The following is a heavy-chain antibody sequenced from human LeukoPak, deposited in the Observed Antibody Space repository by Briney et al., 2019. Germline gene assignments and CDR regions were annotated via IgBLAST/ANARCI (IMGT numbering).Heavy chain of an antibody. D-gene: IGHD3-16*02. CDR2: INHSGSI. CDR1: GGSFSGYY. J-gene: IGHJ4*02. V-gene: IGHV4-34*01. CDR3: ARGWGYDYVWGSYRPTYYFDY. Sequence: SETLSLTCAVYGGSFSGYYWSWIRQPPGKGLEWIGEINHSGSINYNPSLKSRVTISVDTSKNQFSLKLSSVTAADTAVYYCARGWGYDYVWGSYRPTYYFDYWGQGTLVTVSS.